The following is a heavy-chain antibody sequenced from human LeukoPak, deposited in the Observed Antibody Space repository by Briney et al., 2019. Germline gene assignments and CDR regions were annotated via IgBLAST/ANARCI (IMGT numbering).Heavy chain of an antibody. V-gene: IGHV4-59*01. D-gene: IGHD5-18*01. J-gene: IGHJ3*02. Sequence: TSGTLSLTCAVYGGSFSGYYWSWIRQPPGKGLEWIGYIYYSGSTNYNPSLKSRVTISVDTSKNQFSLKLSSVTAADTAVYYCARESGYSYGFDAFDIWGQGTMVTVSS. CDR3: ARESGYSYGFDAFDI. CDR2: IYYSGST. CDR1: GGSFSGYY.